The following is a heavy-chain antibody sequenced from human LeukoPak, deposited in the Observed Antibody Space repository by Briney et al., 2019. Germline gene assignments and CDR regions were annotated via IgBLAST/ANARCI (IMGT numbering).Heavy chain of an antibody. D-gene: IGHD1-1*01. CDR3: ARVAKERVGGVYYFDY. Sequence: GGSLRLSCAASGFTFSDYDMPWVRQATGKGLEWVSAIGTAGDTYYTGSVKGRFTISRENSKNSLYLQMNSLRAGDTAVYYCARVAKERVGGVYYFDYWGQGTLVTVSS. V-gene: IGHV3-13*01. CDR1: GFTFSDYD. J-gene: IGHJ4*02. CDR2: IGTAGDT.